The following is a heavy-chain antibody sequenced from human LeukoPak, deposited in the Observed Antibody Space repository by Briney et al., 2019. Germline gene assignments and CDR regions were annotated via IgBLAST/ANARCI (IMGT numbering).Heavy chain of an antibody. V-gene: IGHV4-59*08. D-gene: IGHD3-22*01. CDR2: IYYSGST. J-gene: IGHJ6*03. Sequence: SETLSLTCTVSGGSISSYYWSWIRQPPGKGLEWIGYIYYSGSTNYNPSLKSRVTISVDTSKNQFSPKLSSVTAADTAVYYCARRYDSTLYYYYYMDVWGKGTTVTVSS. CDR1: GGSISSYY. CDR3: ARRYDSTLYYYYYMDV.